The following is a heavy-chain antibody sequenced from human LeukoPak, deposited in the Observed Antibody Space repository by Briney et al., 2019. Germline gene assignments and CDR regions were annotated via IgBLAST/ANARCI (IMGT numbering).Heavy chain of an antibody. CDR1: GYTFTSYD. CDR2: MNPNSGNT. Sequence: ASVKVSCKASGYTFTSYDINWVRQATGQGLEWMGWMNPNSGNTGYAQKFQGRVTITRNTSISTAYMELSSLRSEDTAVYYCARDRIVVVPAAIGYYYYYMDVWGKGTTVTISS. D-gene: IGHD2-2*02. CDR3: ARDRIVVVPAAIGYYYYYMDV. J-gene: IGHJ6*03. V-gene: IGHV1-8*03.